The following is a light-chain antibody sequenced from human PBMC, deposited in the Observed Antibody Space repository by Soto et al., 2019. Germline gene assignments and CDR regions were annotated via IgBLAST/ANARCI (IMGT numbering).Light chain of an antibody. Sequence: EIVMTQSPATLSVSPGERATLSCRASQSVSSNLAWYQQKPGQAPRLLIYGASTRATGIPARFSGSGSGTEFTXTXXXLQSEDFAVYYCQQYNNWPLYTFGQGTKLEIK. J-gene: IGKJ2*01. CDR3: QQYNNWPLYT. CDR1: QSVSSN. V-gene: IGKV3-15*01. CDR2: GAS.